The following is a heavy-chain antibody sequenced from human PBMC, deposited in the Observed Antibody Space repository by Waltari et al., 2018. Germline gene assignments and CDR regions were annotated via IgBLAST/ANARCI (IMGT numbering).Heavy chain of an antibody. V-gene: IGHV1-69*10. D-gene: IGHD3-22*01. CDR3: ASEDDSSGYYDY. J-gene: IGHJ4*02. Sequence: QVQLVQSGAEVKKPGSSVKVSCKASGGTFSSYAISWVRQAPGQGLEWMGGNIPILGIANYAQKFQGRVTITADKSTSTAYMELSSLRSEDTAVYYCASEDDSSGYYDYWGQGTLVTVSS. CDR1: GGTFSSYA. CDR2: NIPILGIA.